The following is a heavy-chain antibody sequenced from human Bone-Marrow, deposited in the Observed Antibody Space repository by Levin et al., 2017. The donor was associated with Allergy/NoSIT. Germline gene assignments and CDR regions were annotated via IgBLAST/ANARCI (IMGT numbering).Heavy chain of an antibody. CDR1: GFTFSNAW. D-gene: IGHD2-21*02. CDR3: TTQGIAAIVVVTAILDDY. V-gene: IGHV3-15*01. CDR2: IKSKTDGGTT. Sequence: GGSLRLSCAASGFTFSNAWMSWVRQAPGKGLEWVGRIKSKTDGGTTDYAAPVKGRFTISRDDSKNTLYLQMNSLKTEDTAVYYCTTQGIAAIVVVTAILDDYWGQGTLVTVSS. J-gene: IGHJ4*02.